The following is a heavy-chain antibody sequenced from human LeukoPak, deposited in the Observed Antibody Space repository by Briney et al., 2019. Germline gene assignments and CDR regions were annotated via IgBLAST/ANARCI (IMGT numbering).Heavy chain of an antibody. CDR3: ARCGYSYGFFNFDY. V-gene: IGHV4-59*11. Sequence: ASETLSLTCTVSGGSISSHYWSWIRQPPGKGLEWIGYIYYSGSTNYNPSLKSRVTISVDTSKNQFSLKLSSVTAADTAVYYCARCGYSYGFFNFDYWGQGTLVTVSS. CDR2: IYYSGST. J-gene: IGHJ4*02. CDR1: GGSISSHY. D-gene: IGHD5-18*01.